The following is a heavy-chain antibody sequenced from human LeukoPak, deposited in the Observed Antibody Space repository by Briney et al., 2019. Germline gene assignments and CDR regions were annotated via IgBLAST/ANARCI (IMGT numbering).Heavy chain of an antibody. V-gene: IGHV4-4*07. CDR2: IYISRTT. D-gene: IGHD4-11*01. CDR3: ARGVTTSRFLDY. J-gene: IGHJ4*02. CDR1: GGSISNYY. Sequence: PSETLSLTCSVSGGSISNYYWSWIRQPAGKGLEWIGRIYISRTTNYNPSLKSRVTMSVDTSKNQLSLKLSSVTAADTAVYYCARGVTTSRFLDYWGQGALVTVSS.